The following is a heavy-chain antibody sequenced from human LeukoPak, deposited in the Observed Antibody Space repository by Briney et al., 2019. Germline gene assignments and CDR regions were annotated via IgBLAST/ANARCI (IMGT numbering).Heavy chain of an antibody. CDR1: GFTFSSYS. CDR3: ARVPGYCSGGSCYSGDWYFDL. V-gene: IGHV3-53*01. CDR2: IYSGGST. D-gene: IGHD2-15*01. Sequence: GGSLRLSCAASGFTFSSYSMNWARQAPGKGLEWVSVIYSGGSTYYADSVKGRFTISRDNSKNTLYLQMNSLRAEDTAVYYCARVPGYCSGGSCYSGDWYFDLWGRGTLVTVSS. J-gene: IGHJ2*01.